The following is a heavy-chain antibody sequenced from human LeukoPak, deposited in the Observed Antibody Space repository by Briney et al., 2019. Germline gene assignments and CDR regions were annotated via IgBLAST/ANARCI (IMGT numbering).Heavy chain of an antibody. CDR2: IYYSGST. CDR3: ARGGHIVVVPAAVAQSDYYYGMDV. D-gene: IGHD2-2*01. J-gene: IGHJ6*02. CDR1: GGPISSYY. V-gene: IGHV4-59*12. Sequence: PSETLSLTCTVSGGPISSYYWSWIRQPPGKGLEWIGYIYYSGSTNYNPSLKSRVTISVDTSKNQFSLKLSSVTAADTAVYYCARGGHIVVVPAAVAQSDYYYGMDVWGQGTTVTVSS.